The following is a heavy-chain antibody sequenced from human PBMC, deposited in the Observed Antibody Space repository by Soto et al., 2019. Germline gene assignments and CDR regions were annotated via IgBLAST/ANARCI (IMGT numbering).Heavy chain of an antibody. CDR2: IYYSGST. J-gene: IGHJ5*02. CDR3: ARATYNWNDWFDP. Sequence: SETLSLTCTVSGGSISSYYWSWIRQPPGKGLEWIGYIYYSGSTNYNPSLKSRVTISVDTSKNQFSLKLSSVTAADTAVYYCARATYNWNDWFDPWGQGTLVTVSS. V-gene: IGHV4-59*01. D-gene: IGHD1-20*01. CDR1: GGSISSYY.